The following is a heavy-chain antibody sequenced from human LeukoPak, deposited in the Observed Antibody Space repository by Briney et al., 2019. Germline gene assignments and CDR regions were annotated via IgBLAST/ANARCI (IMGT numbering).Heavy chain of an antibody. Sequence: GGSLRLSCAASGFTFSSYAMSWVRQAPGKGLEWVSAISGSGGSTYYADSVKGRFTISRDNSKNTLYLQMNSLRAEDTAVYYCAKDHGAAAGTGDWFDPWGQGTLVTVSS. V-gene: IGHV3-23*01. CDR2: ISGSGGST. CDR3: AKDHGAAAGTGDWFDP. CDR1: GFTFSSYA. J-gene: IGHJ5*02. D-gene: IGHD6-13*01.